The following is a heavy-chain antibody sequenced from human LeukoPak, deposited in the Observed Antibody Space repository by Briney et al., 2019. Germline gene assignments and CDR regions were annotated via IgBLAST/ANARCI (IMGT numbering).Heavy chain of an antibody. CDR3: AKDNRRHYTSGPNPDSLH. CDR2: ISYDGSNK. Sequence: GGSLRLSCAASGFTFSSYAMHWVRQAPGKGLEWVAVISYDGSNKYYADSVKGRFTISRDNAKNSLYLQMNSLRVEDTAFYYCAKDNRRHYTSGPNPDSLHWGQGALDTVSS. J-gene: IGHJ4*02. D-gene: IGHD6-19*01. CDR1: GFTFSSYA. V-gene: IGHV3-30-3*01.